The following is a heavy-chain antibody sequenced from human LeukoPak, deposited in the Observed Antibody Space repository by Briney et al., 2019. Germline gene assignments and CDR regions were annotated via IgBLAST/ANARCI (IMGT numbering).Heavy chain of an antibody. CDR1: GGSFSGYY. CDR3: ARAPGRPAAVFDY. J-gene: IGHJ4*02. Sequence: SETLPLTCAVYGGSFSGYYWSWIRQPPGKGLEWIGEINHSGSTNYNPSLKSRVTISVDTSKNQFSLKLSSVTAADTAVYYCARAPGRPAAVFDYWGQGTLVTVSS. D-gene: IGHD2-2*01. V-gene: IGHV4-34*01. CDR2: INHSGST.